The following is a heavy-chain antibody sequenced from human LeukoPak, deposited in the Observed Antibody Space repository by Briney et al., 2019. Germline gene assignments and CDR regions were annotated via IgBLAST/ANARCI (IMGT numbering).Heavy chain of an antibody. D-gene: IGHD4-11*01. Sequence: SVKVSCKASGGTFSSYAISWVRQAPGQGLEWMGGIIPIFGTANYAQKFQGRVTITADESTSTAYMELSSLRSEDTAVYYCARDLSDDYSDYGYGYWGQGTLVTVSS. CDR1: GGTFSSYA. CDR3: ARDLSDDYSDYGYGY. CDR2: IIPIFGTA. V-gene: IGHV1-69*13. J-gene: IGHJ4*02.